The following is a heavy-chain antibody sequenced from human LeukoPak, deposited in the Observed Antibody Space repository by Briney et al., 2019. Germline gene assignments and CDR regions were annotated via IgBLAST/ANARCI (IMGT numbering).Heavy chain of an antibody. D-gene: IGHD3-10*01. CDR3: ARDGGWAVRGADY. CDR1: GFTFSDYW. V-gene: IGHV3-7*01. J-gene: IGHJ4*02. CDR2: IKQDGSEK. Sequence: GGSLRLSCAASGFTFSDYWMTWVRQAPGKGLEWVANIKQDGSEKYYVDSVKGRFTISRDNAKNSLYLQMNSQRAEDTAVYYCARDGGWAVRGADYWGQGTLVTVSS.